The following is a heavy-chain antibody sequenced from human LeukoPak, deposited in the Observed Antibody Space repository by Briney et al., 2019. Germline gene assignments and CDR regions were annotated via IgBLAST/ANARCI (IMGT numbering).Heavy chain of an antibody. CDR3: ARDQGYCSSTSCHPSDY. Sequence: GASVKVSCKASGYTFTSYGISWVRQAPGQGLEWMGWISAYNGNTNYAQKLQGRVTMTTDTSTSTAYMELRSLRSDDTAVYYCARDQGYCSSTSCHPSDYWGQGTLVTVS. J-gene: IGHJ4*02. CDR2: ISAYNGNT. D-gene: IGHD2-2*01. CDR1: GYTFTSYG. V-gene: IGHV1-18*01.